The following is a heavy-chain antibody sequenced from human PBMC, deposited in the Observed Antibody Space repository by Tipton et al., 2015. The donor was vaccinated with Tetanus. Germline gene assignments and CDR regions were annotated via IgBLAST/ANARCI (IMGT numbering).Heavy chain of an antibody. CDR3: ARDRGDTGTMNWFDP. CDR1: GGLITTGGYS. J-gene: IGHJ5*02. V-gene: IGHV4-30-2*01. CDR2: FYETDST. D-gene: IGHD1-1*01. Sequence: TLSLTCTVSGGLITTGGYSWGWIRQLPGQGLEWLGYFYETDSTNYNPSVRSPITLSLPKSKNQFSLKLISVTAADTAVYFCARDRGDTGTMNWFDPWGQGSLVTVSS.